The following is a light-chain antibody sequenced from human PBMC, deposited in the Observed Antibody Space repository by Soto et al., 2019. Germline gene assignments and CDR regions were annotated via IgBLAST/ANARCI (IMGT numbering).Light chain of an antibody. Sequence: ALTQPASVSGSPGQSITISCTGTSSDVGGYNYVSWYQQHPGKAPKLMIYDVSNRPSGVSNRFSGSKSGNTASLTISGLQAEDEVDYYCSSYRSSTTYVVFGGGTKLTVL. CDR2: DVS. CDR1: SSDVGGYNY. J-gene: IGLJ2*01. CDR3: SSYRSSTTYVV. V-gene: IGLV2-14*01.